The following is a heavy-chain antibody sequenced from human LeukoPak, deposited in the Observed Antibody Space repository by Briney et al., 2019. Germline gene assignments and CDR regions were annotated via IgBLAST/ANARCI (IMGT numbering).Heavy chain of an antibody. CDR2: IYYSGST. V-gene: IGHV4-39*01. Sequence: SETLSVTCTDSGVSMSSSSYYWGWIRQPPGKGLEWIGSIYYSGSTYYNPSLKSRVTISVDTSKNQFSLKLSSVTAADTAVYYCARLPTVTFFDYLGQGTLVTVSS. J-gene: IGHJ4*02. CDR1: GVSMSSSSYY. D-gene: IGHD4-17*01. CDR3: ARLPTVTFFDY.